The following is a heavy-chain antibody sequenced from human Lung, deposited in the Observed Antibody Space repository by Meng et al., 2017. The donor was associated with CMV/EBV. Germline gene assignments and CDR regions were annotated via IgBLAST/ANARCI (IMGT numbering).Heavy chain of an antibody. J-gene: IGHJ4*02. CDR1: GGSFSGYY. Sequence: GSLRLSCAVYGGSFSGYYWSWIRQPPGKGLEWIGEINHSGSTNYNPSLKSRVTISVDTSKNQFSLKLSSVTAADTAVYYWARGRYDFWSGYYRGYFDYWGQGTLVTVSS. CDR2: INHSGST. V-gene: IGHV4-34*01. D-gene: IGHD3-3*01. CDR3: ARGRYDFWSGYYRGYFDY.